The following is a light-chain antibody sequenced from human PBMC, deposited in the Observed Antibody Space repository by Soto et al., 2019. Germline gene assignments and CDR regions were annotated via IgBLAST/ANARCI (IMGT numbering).Light chain of an antibody. CDR3: SSYTSSSNFEV. CDR2: EVT. CDR1: SSDVGGYNY. J-gene: IGLJ1*01. V-gene: IGLV2-14*01. Sequence: QSALTQPASVSGSPGQSIAISCTGTSSDVGGYNYVSWYQQHPGKAPKLMIYEVTNRPSGVSDRFSGYKSGNTASLTISGLQAEDEADYYCSSYTSSSNFEVFGTGTKVTVL.